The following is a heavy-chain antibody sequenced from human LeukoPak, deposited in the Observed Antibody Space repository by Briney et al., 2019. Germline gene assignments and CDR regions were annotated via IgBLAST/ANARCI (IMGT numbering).Heavy chain of an antibody. CDR2: IYSGGST. V-gene: IGHV3-53*01. J-gene: IGHJ4*02. D-gene: IGHD5-18*01. CDR1: RVTLRINN. CDR3: ASVRGSNCGSVGD. Sequence: GGSLRLSCAPPRVTLRINNISDGCQAPGKGLEWVSVIYSGGSTFYADSVKGRFSISRDNSKNTLYLQMNCLRAEDTAVYYCASVRGSNCGSVGDWGQGTLVTVSS.